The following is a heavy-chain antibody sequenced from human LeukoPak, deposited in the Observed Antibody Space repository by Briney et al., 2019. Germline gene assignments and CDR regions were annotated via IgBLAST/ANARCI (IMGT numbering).Heavy chain of an antibody. J-gene: IGHJ5*02. D-gene: IGHD2-15*01. CDR2: IYYSGST. V-gene: IGHV4-59*08. CDR1: GGSISSYY. CDR3: ARGIVVVVAATDRVDWFDP. Sequence: SETLSLTCTVSGGSISSYYWSWTRQPPGKGLEWIGYIYYSGSTNYNPSLKSRVTISVDTSKNQFSLKLSSVTAADTAVYYCARGIVVVVAATDRVDWFDPWGQGTLVTVSS.